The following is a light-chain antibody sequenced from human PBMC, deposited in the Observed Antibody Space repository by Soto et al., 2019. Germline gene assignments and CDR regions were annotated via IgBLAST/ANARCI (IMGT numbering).Light chain of an antibody. J-gene: IGKJ1*01. CDR1: QSVLYSSNNKYY. V-gene: IGKV4-1*01. CDR2: WAS. Sequence: DIVLTQSPDSLAVSLGERATINCKSSQSVLYSSNNKYYLAWYQQKPGQPPKLLIYWASTRESGVPDRFSGSGSGTDFTLTNNSLQAEDVAVYYCQQYYDTPWTFGQGTKVEIK. CDR3: QQYYDTPWT.